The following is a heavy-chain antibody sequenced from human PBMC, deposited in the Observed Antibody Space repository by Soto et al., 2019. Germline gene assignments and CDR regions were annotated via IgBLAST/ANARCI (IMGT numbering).Heavy chain of an antibody. J-gene: IGHJ4*02. CDR3: ARDFRYGDSDY. CDR1: GFTFSSYG. CDR2: IWYDGSNK. Sequence: GGSLRLSCAASGFTFSSYGMHWVRQAPGKGLEWVAVIWYDGSNKYYADSVKGRFTISRDNSKNTLYLQMNSLRAEDTAVYYCARDFRYGDSDYWGQGTLVTVSS. D-gene: IGHD4-17*01. V-gene: IGHV3-33*01.